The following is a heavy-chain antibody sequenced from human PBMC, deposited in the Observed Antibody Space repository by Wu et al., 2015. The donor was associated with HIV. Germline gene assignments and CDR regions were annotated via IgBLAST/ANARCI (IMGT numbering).Heavy chain of an antibody. J-gene: IGHJ4*02. CDR2: INPLFGTT. Sequence: QVQLVQFGAEVKKPGSSVKVTCKASGAGFTSYAVSWVRQAPGQGLEWMGGINPLFGTTKHAQRFQDRVRFTTDEFTSTAYLELSSLRSEDTALYFCARDEALRMVAATAPFDSWGQGTLITVAS. CDR1: GAGFTSYA. V-gene: IGHV1-69*05. CDR3: ARDEALRMVAATAPFDS. D-gene: IGHD2-15*01.